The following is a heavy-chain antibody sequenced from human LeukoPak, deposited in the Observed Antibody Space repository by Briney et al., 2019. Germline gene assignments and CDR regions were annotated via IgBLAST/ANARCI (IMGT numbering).Heavy chain of an antibody. V-gene: IGHV3-33*01. CDR1: GFTFSSYG. D-gene: IGHD3-10*01. Sequence: GGSLRLSCAASGFTFSSYGMHWVRQAPGKGLEWVAVIWYDGSNKYYADSVKGRFTISRDNSENTLYLQMNSLRAEDTAVYYCARDQATRGPGYGMDVWGKGTTVTVSS. CDR3: ARDQATRGPGYGMDV. J-gene: IGHJ6*04. CDR2: IWYDGSNK.